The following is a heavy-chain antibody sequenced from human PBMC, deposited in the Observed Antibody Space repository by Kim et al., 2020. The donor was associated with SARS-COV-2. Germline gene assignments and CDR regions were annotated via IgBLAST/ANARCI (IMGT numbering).Heavy chain of an antibody. D-gene: IGHD3-3*01. V-gene: IGHV1-18*04. CDR2: ISTYNGNT. CDR1: GYTFTSYG. J-gene: IGHJ4*02. Sequence: ASVKVSCKASGYTFTSYGISWVRQAPGQGLEWMGWISTYNGNTNYAQKLQGRVTMTTDTSTSTAYMELRSLRSDDTAVYYCARDWPYYDFWSGYLGYFDYWGQGTLVTVSS. CDR3: ARDWPYYDFWSGYLGYFDY.